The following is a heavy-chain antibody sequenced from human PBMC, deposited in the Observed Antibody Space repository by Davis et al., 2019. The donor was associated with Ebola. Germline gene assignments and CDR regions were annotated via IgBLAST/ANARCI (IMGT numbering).Heavy chain of an antibody. J-gene: IGHJ4*02. CDR2: IRSKANSYAT. V-gene: IGHV3-73*01. CDR1: GFTFSGSA. Sequence: GESLKISCAASGFTFSGSAMHWVRQASGKGLEWVGRIRSKANSYATAYAASVKGRFTISRDDSKNTAYLQMNSLKTKDTAVYYCSGSYRGFDYWGQGTLVTVSS. CDR3: SGSYRGFDY. D-gene: IGHD1-26*01.